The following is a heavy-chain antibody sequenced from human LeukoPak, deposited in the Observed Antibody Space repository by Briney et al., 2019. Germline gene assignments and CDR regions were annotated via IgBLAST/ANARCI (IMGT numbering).Heavy chain of an antibody. CDR3: GRLDCIVEGFYHH. D-gene: IGHD3-9*01. CDR2: VSSDGTT. CDR1: GDSVTSSY. Sequence: SETLSLTCSVSGDSVTSSYWSWIRQPPGKGLEWIGYVSSDGTTNYTPSLRSRLSMSVDTVKNDISLILTTVTAADTAIYYCGRLDCIVEGFYHHWGRGTRVTVSS. V-gene: IGHV4-59*08. J-gene: IGHJ4*02.